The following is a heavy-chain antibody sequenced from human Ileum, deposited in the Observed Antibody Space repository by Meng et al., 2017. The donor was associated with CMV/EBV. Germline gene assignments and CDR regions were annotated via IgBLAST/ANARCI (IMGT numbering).Heavy chain of an antibody. Sequence: GESLKISCAASGFTFSSYWMHWVRQAPGKGLVWVSRINSDGSSTSYADSVKGRFSISRDNAKNMLYLQMNSLRPEDTAVYYCAREPLRAAGHYLDYWGQGTRVTVSS. V-gene: IGHV3-74*01. CDR2: INSDGSST. CDR3: AREPLRAAGHYLDY. D-gene: IGHD5-12*01. CDR1: GFTFSSYW. J-gene: IGHJ4*02.